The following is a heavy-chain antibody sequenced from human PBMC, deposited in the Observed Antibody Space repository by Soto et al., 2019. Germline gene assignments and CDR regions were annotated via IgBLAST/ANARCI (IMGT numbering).Heavy chain of an antibody. Sequence: QVQLVESGGGVVQPGRSLSLSCAASGFIFSSYAMNWVRQAPGKGLEWVALISYDGNNKYYTDSVKGRFTISRDNSKSALYLQMNSLRPEDTAVYYCAQCSSTSCHLGSDYWGQGTLVTVSS. V-gene: IGHV3-30*10. J-gene: IGHJ4*02. CDR3: AQCSSTSCHLGSDY. CDR1: GFIFSSYA. CDR2: ISYDGNNK. D-gene: IGHD2-2*01.